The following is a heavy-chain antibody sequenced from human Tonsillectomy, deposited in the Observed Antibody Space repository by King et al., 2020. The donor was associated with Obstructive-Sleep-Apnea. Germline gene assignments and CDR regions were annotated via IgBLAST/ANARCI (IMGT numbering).Heavy chain of an antibody. D-gene: IGHD1-7*01. CDR2: ISHDGSSK. V-gene: IGHV3-30*18. CDR1: GFSFSTYA. Sequence: VQLVESGGGVVQPGRSLRLSCAASGFSFSTYAMHLVRQAPVKGFEWVTVISHDGSSKYCVDSVRGRFTVSRDNSKHTVYLQMNSLRTEDTAVYYCAKDGRELPPTDGMDVWGQGTTVTVSS. CDR3: AKDGRELPPTDGMDV. J-gene: IGHJ6*02.